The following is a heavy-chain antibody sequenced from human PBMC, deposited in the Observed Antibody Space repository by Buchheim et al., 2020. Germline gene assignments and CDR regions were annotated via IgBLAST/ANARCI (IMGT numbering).Heavy chain of an antibody. D-gene: IGHD3-22*01. V-gene: IGHV3-15*01. Sequence: EVQLVESGGGLVNPGGSLRLSCAVSGFTFSSAWMSWVRQSPGKGLEWVGLIKSKTDGGTTDYAAPVKGRFTISRDDSETTLYLQMSNLKTEDTAVYYCATAPGFYDSAPFDFWGQGT. CDR1: GFTFSSAW. CDR3: ATAPGFYDSAPFDF. CDR2: IKSKTDGGTT. J-gene: IGHJ4*02.